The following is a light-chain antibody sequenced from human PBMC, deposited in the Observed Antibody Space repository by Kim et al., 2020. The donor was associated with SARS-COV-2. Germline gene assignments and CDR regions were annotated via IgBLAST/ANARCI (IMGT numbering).Light chain of an antibody. V-gene: IGKV2-30*01. Sequence: DIVMTQSPLSLPVTLGQPASISCRSSQSLVYNDGNTYLSWFHQRPGQSPRRLIYKVSNRDSGVPDRFSGSGSGTDFTLKITRVEAEDVGIYYCTQGTRSPPNTFGQGTKLEIK. CDR1: QSLVYNDGNTY. CDR2: KVS. CDR3: TQGTRSPPNT. J-gene: IGKJ2*01.